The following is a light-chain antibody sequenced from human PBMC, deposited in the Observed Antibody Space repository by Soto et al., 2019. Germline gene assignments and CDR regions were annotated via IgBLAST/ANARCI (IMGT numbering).Light chain of an antibody. J-gene: IGLJ1*01. CDR2: GNS. CDR3: QSYDSSLSGYV. CDR1: SSNIGAGYD. V-gene: IGLV1-40*01. Sequence: QSALTQPPSVSGAPGQRVTISCTGSSSNIGAGYDVHWYQQLLGTAHKLLIYGNSNRPSGVPDRFSGSKSGTSASLAITGLQAEDEADYYCQSYDSSLSGYVFGTGTKVTVL.